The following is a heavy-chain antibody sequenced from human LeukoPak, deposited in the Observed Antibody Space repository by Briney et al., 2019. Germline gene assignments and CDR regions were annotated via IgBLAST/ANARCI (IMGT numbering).Heavy chain of an antibody. CDR1: GYSFTSYW. D-gene: IGHD3-3*01. CDR2: SYPGDWDT. CDR3: ARHNLYDFWSGFDKKPYYYYYMDV. V-gene: IGHV5-51*01. J-gene: IGHJ6*03. Sequence: GASLKISCKGSGYSFTSYWIGWVRQMRGEGVEWMGISYPGDWDTRYSPSFQGQVTISADKSISTAYLQWSSLKASDTAMYYCARHNLYDFWSGFDKKPYYYYYMDVWGKGTTVTVSS.